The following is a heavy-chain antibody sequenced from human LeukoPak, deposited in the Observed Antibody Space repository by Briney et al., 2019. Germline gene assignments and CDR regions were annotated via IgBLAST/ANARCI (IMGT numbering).Heavy chain of an antibody. Sequence: GGSLRLSCAASGFTFSSYAMHWVRQAPGKGLEYVSAISSNGGTTYYANSVKGRFSISRDNSKNTLYLQMGSLGAEDMAVYYCARDSVRGSTSLLNWFDPWGQGTLVTVSS. CDR2: ISSNGGTT. CDR3: ARDSVRGSTSLLNWFDP. D-gene: IGHD2-2*01. CDR1: GFTFSSYA. V-gene: IGHV3-64*01. J-gene: IGHJ5*02.